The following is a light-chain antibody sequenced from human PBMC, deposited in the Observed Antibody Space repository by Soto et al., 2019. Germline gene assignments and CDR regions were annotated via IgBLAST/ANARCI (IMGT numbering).Light chain of an antibody. Sequence: QSVLTQPPSVSGAPGQRVTTSCTGSSSNIGAGYDVHWYQQLPGTAPKLLIYGNSNRPSGVPDRFSGSKSGTSASLAITGLQAEDEADYYCQSYDSSLSGSGGVFGTGTKLTVL. CDR2: GNS. V-gene: IGLV1-40*01. CDR3: QSYDSSLSGSGGV. CDR1: SSNIGAGYD. J-gene: IGLJ1*01.